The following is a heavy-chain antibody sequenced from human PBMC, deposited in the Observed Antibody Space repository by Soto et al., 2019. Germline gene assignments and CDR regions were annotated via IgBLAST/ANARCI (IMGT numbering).Heavy chain of an antibody. CDR2: VYFSAST. D-gene: IGHD3-16*01. Sequence: SGTLSLTCSFSCDSVISCAYCWVCIAQAPGKGLEWIGHVYFSASTNYNPSHKSRLTTSVDTAKNQYSLKKSPVAAEDTAVYYCARIPVDTYMIYWSDPWGQGTQVTVSS. V-gene: IGHV4-61*08. J-gene: IGHJ5*02. CDR1: CDSVISCAYC. CDR3: ARIPVDTYMIYWSDP.